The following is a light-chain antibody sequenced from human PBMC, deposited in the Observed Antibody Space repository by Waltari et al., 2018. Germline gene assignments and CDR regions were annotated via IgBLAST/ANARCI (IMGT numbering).Light chain of an antibody. Sequence: DIVMTQSPDSLAVSLGERTTINCKSSQSVFFSSNNENYLAWYQQKPGQPPKLLISWASTRESGLPDRFTGSGSGTDFTLTISSLQAEDVAIYFCQQYLSTPWTFGQGTKVEIK. V-gene: IGKV4-1*01. J-gene: IGKJ1*01. CDR2: WAS. CDR3: QQYLSTPWT. CDR1: QSVFFSSNNENY.